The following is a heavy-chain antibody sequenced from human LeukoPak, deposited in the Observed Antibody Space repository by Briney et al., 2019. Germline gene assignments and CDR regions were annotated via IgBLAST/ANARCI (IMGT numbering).Heavy chain of an antibody. CDR2: ISGSGGST. CDR1: GFTFSSYA. D-gene: IGHD2-21*01. V-gene: IGHV3-23*01. J-gene: IGHJ4*02. Sequence: GGSPRLSCAASGFTFSSYAMSWVRQAPGKGLKWVSAISGSGGSTYYADSVKGRFTISRDNSKNTLYLQMNSLRAEDTAVYYCAKDLARKGLFDYWGQGTLVTVSS. CDR3: AKDLARKGLFDY.